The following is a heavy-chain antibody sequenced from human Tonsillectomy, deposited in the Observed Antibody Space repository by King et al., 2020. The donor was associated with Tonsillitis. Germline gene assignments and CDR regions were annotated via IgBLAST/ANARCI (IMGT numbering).Heavy chain of an antibody. Sequence: QLVQSGGGLVQPGRSLRLSCAASGFTFDDYAMHWVRQAPGKGLEWVSGISWNSGSIGYADSVKGRFTISRDNAKNSLYLQMNSLRAEDTALYYCARARRGELVLEWFDPWGQGTLVTVSS. V-gene: IGHV3-9*01. CDR3: ARARRGELVLEWFDP. CDR2: ISWNSGSI. D-gene: IGHD3-3*01. J-gene: IGHJ5*02. CDR1: GFTFDDYA.